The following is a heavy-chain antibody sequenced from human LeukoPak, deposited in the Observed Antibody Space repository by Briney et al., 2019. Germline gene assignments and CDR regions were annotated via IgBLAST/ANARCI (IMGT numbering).Heavy chain of an antibody. CDR1: GFPLTTYW. J-gene: IGHJ5*02. V-gene: IGHV3-7*03. Sequence: GGSLRLSCAATGFPLTTYWMSWVRQAPGKGLEWVANINEDGYEKYYVGSVKGRFTISRDNAKNSLYLHMSGLRVEDTAVYYCAKDPGDKDIDRWFDPWGQGTLVTVSS. D-gene: IGHD7-27*01. CDR3: AKDPGDKDIDRWFDP. CDR2: INEDGYEK.